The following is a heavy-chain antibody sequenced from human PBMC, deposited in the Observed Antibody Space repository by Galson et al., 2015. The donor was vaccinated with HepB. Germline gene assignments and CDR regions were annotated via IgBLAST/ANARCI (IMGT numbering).Heavy chain of an antibody. CDR1: GFTFDDYG. Sequence: SLRLSCAASGFTFDDYGMRWVRQAPGKGLEWVSGIYWNGGSTGYADSVKGRFTISRDNSKNSLYLQMNSLRAEDTALYYCARGYYYDSSGYGDAFDIWGQGTMVTVSS. J-gene: IGHJ3*02. D-gene: IGHD3-22*01. V-gene: IGHV3-20*04. CDR3: ARGYYYDSSGYGDAFDI. CDR2: IYWNGGST.